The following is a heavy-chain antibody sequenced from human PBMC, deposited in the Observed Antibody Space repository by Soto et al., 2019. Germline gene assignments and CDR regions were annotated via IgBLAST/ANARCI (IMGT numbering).Heavy chain of an antibody. CDR1: GFTFSIAW. D-gene: IGHD4-17*01. Sequence: TGGSLRLSCAGSGFTFSIAWMSWVRQAPGKGLEWVGRIKSKPDGGATDYAAPVKGRFTISRDDSKNMLYLQLNSLKTEDTAVYYCTTESPYGDFLFDFWGQGTPVTVSS. J-gene: IGHJ4*02. CDR2: IKSKPDGGAT. CDR3: TTESPYGDFLFDF. V-gene: IGHV3-15*01.